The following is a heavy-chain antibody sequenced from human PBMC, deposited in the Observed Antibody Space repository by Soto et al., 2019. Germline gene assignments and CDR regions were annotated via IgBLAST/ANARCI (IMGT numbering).Heavy chain of an antibody. CDR3: VRGYYDGRGYSNTFDL. D-gene: IGHD3-16*01. CDR2: VHYTGST. Sequence: ETLSLTCTVSGASISSSYWSWIRQSPGKRLEWIGYVHYTGSTKFNPSLDNRASISVDTSKNQFSLKLGSVSAADTAVYYCVRGYYDGRGYSNTFDLWGQGTMVTVSS. J-gene: IGHJ3*01. CDR1: GASISSSY. V-gene: IGHV4-59*01.